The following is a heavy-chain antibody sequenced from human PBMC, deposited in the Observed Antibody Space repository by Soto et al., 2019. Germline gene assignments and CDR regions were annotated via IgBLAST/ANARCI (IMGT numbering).Heavy chain of an antibody. CDR2: ISAYNGNT. V-gene: IGHV1-18*01. Sequence: GASVKVSCKASGYTFTSYGISWVRQAPGQGLEWMGWISAYNGNTNYAQKLQGRVTMTTDTSTSTAYMELRSLRSDDTAVYYCARDRYYDSSDYFSYWAQGTLVPVSS. CDR1: GYTFTSYG. J-gene: IGHJ4*02. CDR3: ARDRYYDSSDYFSY. D-gene: IGHD3-22*01.